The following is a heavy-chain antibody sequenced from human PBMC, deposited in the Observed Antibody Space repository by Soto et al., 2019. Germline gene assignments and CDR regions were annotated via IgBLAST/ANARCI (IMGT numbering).Heavy chain of an antibody. Sequence: PGGSLRLSCAASGFTFSSYSMNWVRQAPGKGLEWVSYISSSSGSIFYADSVKGRFTISRDNARNSLYLQMNSLRAEDAAIYHCAREGGSGTSSHHFDYWGQGTLVTVSS. CDR1: GFTFSSYS. J-gene: IGHJ4*02. V-gene: IGHV3-48*01. CDR2: ISSSSGSI. D-gene: IGHD3-10*01. CDR3: AREGGSGTSSHHFDY.